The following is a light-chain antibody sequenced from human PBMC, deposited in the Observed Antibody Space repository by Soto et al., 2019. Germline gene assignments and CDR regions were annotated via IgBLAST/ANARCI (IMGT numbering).Light chain of an antibody. J-gene: IGKJ1*01. V-gene: IGKV3-20*01. Sequence: EIVLTKAPDTLPLSPGERATLSCRASQSFSSTYLAWYQQKPGQAPRLLIYGASSRATGIPDRFSGSGSGTDFTLTISRLEPEDFAVYYCQHYGSSRWTFGQGTRVDI. CDR1: QSFSSTY. CDR2: GAS. CDR3: QHYGSSRWT.